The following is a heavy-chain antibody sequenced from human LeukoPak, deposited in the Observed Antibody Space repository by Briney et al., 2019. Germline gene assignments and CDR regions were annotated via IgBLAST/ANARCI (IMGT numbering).Heavy chain of an antibody. V-gene: IGHV3-48*01. CDR1: GFTFSSYS. J-gene: IGHJ3*02. Sequence: GGSLRLSCAASGFTFSSYSMNWVRQAPGRGLEWVSYISSSSSTIYYADSVKGRFTISRDNAKNSLYLQMNSLRAEDTAVYYCARRGRVAGSPKAFDIWGQGTMVTVSS. CDR2: ISSSSSTI. D-gene: IGHD6-19*01. CDR3: ARRGRVAGSPKAFDI.